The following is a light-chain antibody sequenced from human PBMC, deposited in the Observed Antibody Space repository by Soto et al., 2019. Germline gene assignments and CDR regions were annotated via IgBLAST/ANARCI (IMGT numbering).Light chain of an antibody. J-gene: IGKJ2*01. Sequence: EVVLTQSPGTLSLSPGERATLSCRASQTVDSTYLAWYQQKPGQAPRLLIYRASSRADGVPDRFSGIGSGTDFTLTISKLDPEDFAVFYCQQYDTSPPLYTFGQWTKLEIK. V-gene: IGKV3-20*01. CDR2: RAS. CDR3: QQYDTSPPLYT. CDR1: QTVDSTY.